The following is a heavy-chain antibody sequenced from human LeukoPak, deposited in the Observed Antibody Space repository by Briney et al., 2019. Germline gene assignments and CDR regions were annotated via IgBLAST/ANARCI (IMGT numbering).Heavy chain of an antibody. CDR2: ISGSGGST. Sequence: PGGSLRLSCAASGFTFSSYAMSWVRQAPGKGLEWVAAISGSGGSTYYADSVKSRFTISRDNSKNTLYLQMNSLRAEDTAVYYCASDITMVRGVFFQHWGQGTLVTVSS. J-gene: IGHJ1*01. CDR1: GFTFSSYA. V-gene: IGHV3-23*01. CDR3: ASDITMVRGVFFQH. D-gene: IGHD3-10*01.